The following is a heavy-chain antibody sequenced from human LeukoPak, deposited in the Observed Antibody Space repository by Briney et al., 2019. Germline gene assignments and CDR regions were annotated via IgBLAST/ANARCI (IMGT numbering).Heavy chain of an antibody. CDR1: GFTFSSYG. V-gene: IGHV3-33*06. J-gene: IGHJ4*02. CDR2: IWYDGSNK. Sequence: GGSLRLSCAASGFTFSSYGMYWVRQAPGKGLEWVAVIWYDGSNKYYADSVKDRFTISRDDSKNTLYLQMNSLRAEDTAVYYCAKDASPAGLDYWGQGTLVTVSS. CDR3: AKDASPAGLDY.